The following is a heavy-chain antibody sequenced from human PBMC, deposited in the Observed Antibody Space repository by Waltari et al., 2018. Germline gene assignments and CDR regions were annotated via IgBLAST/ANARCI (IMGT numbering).Heavy chain of an antibody. Sequence: QVQLVQSGAEVKKPGSSVKVSCKASGGTFRSYAISWVRQAPGQGLEWMGRILPILGIANYAQKFQGRVTITADESTSTAYMELSSLRSEDTAVYYCAREGGAYYYGMDVWGQGTTVTVSS. V-gene: IGHV1-69*04. CDR1: GGTFRSYA. CDR2: ILPILGIA. J-gene: IGHJ6*02. D-gene: IGHD3-16*01. CDR3: AREGGAYYYGMDV.